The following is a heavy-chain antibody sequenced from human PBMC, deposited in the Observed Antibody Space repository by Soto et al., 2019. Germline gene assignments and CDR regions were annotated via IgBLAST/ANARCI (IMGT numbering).Heavy chain of an antibody. CDR1: GGYISSFF. CDR3: AREERLYSSGLDP. Sequence: QVQLQESGPGLVKPSETLSLTCTVSGGYISSFFWTWIRQPPGKGLEWIGYIYDSVNTNYNPSLTSRVTISVDTSKNQFSLKLNSVTAADTAVYFCAREERLYSSGLDPWGQGTLVTVSS. D-gene: IGHD3-22*01. J-gene: IGHJ5*02. V-gene: IGHV4-59*01. CDR2: IYDSVNT.